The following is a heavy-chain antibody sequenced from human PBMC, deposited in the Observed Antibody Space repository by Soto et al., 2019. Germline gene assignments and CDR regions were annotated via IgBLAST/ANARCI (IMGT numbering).Heavy chain of an antibody. Sequence: EVQLLESGGGLVQPGGSLRLSAAASGFTFTSSAMVWFRQAPGKGRDWVPPIVGNGVTTYYADSVKGRFTISRDISKNTLYLQMNSLRAEDTAVYYCAKIRGYDLGSTTFQHWGQGTLVTVSS. CDR2: IVGNGVTT. CDR3: AKIRGYDLGSTTFQH. J-gene: IGHJ1*01. CDR1: GFTFTSSA. V-gene: IGHV3-23*01. D-gene: IGHD5-12*01.